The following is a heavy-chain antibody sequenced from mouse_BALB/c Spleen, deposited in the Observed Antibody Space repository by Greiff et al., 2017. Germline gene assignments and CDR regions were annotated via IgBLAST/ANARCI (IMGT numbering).Heavy chain of an antibody. D-gene: IGHD2-4*01. V-gene: IGHV1-4*01. Sequence: QVQLKQSGAELARPGASVKMSCKASGYTFTSYTMHWVKQRPGQGLEWIGYINPSSGYTNYNQKFKDKATLTADKSSSTAYMQLSSLTSEDSAVYYCARADYDYDGGFAYWGQGTLVTVSA. CDR1: GYTFTSYT. CDR3: ARADYDYDGGFAY. J-gene: IGHJ3*01. CDR2: INPSSGYT.